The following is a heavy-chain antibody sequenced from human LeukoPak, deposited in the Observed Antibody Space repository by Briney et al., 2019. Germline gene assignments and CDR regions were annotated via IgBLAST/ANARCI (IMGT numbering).Heavy chain of an antibody. V-gene: IGHV4-59*01. D-gene: IGHD6-13*01. CDR2: IYYSGST. J-gene: IGHJ6*02. CDR1: GGSISSYY. Sequence: SETPSLTCTVSGGSISSYYWSWIRQPPGKGLEWIGYIYYSGSTNYNPSLKSRVTISVDTSKNQFSLKLSSVTAADTAVYYCASSTSSSWPYYYGMDVWGQGTTVTVSS. CDR3: ASSTSSSWPYYYGMDV.